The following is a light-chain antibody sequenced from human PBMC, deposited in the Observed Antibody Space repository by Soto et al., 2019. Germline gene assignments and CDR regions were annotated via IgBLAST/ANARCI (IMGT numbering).Light chain of an antibody. CDR3: QQYGRSTSFT. CDR1: QSVSSTY. J-gene: IGKJ3*01. CDR2: GTS. V-gene: IGKV3-20*01. Sequence: ETVLTQSPGSLSLSPGERATLSCRASQSVSSTYLAWYQQKPGQAPRLLIYGTSGRATGIPDRFSGSGSGTDFTLTISRLEPEDFAVYYCQQYGRSTSFTFGPGTKVDIK.